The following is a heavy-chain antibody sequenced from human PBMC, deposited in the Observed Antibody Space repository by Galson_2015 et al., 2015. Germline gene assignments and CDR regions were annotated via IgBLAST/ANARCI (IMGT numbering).Heavy chain of an antibody. CDR2: INAGNGNT. D-gene: IGHD5-18*01. CDR1: GYTFTSYA. Sequence: SVKVSCKASGYTFTSYAMHWVRQAPGQRLEWMGWINAGNGNTKYSQKFQGRVTITRDTSASTAYMELSSLRSEDTAVYYCARSTGLQLWLLNAFDIWGQGTMVTVSS. V-gene: IGHV1-3*01. J-gene: IGHJ3*02. CDR3: ARSTGLQLWLLNAFDI.